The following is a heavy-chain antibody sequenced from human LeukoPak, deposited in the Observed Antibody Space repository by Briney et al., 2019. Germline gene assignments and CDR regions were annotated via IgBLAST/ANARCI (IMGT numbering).Heavy chain of an antibody. CDR3: ARDEGRYYYDSSGYYPYFDY. Sequence: SVKVSCKASGYTFTSYYMHWVRQAPGQGLEWMGRIIPILGIANYAQKFQGRVTITADKSTSTAYMELSSLRSEDTAVYYCARDEGRYYYDSSGYYPYFDYWGQGTLVTVSS. CDR1: GYTFTSYY. CDR2: IIPILGIA. D-gene: IGHD3-22*01. J-gene: IGHJ4*02. V-gene: IGHV1-69*04.